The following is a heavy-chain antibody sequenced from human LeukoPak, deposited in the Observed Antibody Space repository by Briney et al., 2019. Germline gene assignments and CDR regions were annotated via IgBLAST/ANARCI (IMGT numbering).Heavy chain of an antibody. Sequence: PGGSLRLSCAASGFTFSSYAMSWVRQAPGKGLEWVSAISGSGGSTYYADSVKGRFTISRDNSKNTLYLQMDSPGAEDTAVYYCAKDGFCGGDCYYSNWGQGTLVTVSS. CDR2: ISGSGGST. D-gene: IGHD2-21*02. V-gene: IGHV3-23*01. CDR1: GFTFSSYA. CDR3: AKDGFCGGDCYYSN. J-gene: IGHJ4*02.